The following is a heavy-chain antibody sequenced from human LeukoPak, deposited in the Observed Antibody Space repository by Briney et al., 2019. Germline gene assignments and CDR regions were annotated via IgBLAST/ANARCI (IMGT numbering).Heavy chain of an antibody. CDR1: GGSFSGYY. D-gene: IGHD6-19*01. J-gene: IGHJ4*02. V-gene: IGHV4-34*01. Sequence: SETLSLICAVYGGSFSGYYWSWIRQPPGKGLEWIGEINHSGSTNYNPSLKSRVTISVDTSKNQFSLKLSSVTAADTAVYYCARLKQWLGPSDYWGQGTLVTVSS. CDR2: INHSGST. CDR3: ARLKQWLGPSDY.